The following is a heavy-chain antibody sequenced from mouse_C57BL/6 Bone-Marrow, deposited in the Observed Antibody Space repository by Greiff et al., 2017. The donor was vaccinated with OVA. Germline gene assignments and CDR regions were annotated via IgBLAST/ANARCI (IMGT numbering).Heavy chain of an antibody. CDR2: IYPSDSET. Sequence: QVQLQQPGAELVRPGSSVKLSCKASGYTFTSYWMDWVKQRPGQGLEWIGNIYPSDSETHYNQKFKDKATLTVDKSSSTAYMQLSSLTSEDSAVYYCARSLRPPMDYWGQRTSVTVSS. CDR1: GYTFTSYW. V-gene: IGHV1-61*01. J-gene: IGHJ4*01. D-gene: IGHD1-2*01. CDR3: ARSLRPPMDY.